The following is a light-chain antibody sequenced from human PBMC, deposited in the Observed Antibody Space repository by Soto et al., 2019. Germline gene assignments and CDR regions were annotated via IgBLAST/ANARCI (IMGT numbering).Light chain of an antibody. CDR3: QYYGRSQLT. CDR2: GAS. V-gene: IGKV3-20*01. Sequence: EIVLTQSPGTLSLSPGERATLSCRASQSVSSNSLAWYQQKPGQAPRLLIYGASSRATGVPDRFSGSGSETDFTLTISRLEPEDFAVYFCQYYGRSQLTFGGGTKVEIK. CDR1: QSVSSNS. J-gene: IGKJ4*01.